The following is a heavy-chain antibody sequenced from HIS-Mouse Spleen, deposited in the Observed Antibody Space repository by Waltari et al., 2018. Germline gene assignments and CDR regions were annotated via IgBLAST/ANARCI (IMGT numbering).Heavy chain of an antibody. CDR2: ISYDGSNK. J-gene: IGHJ4*02. Sequence: QVQLVESGGGVVQPGRSLRLSCAASGFTFSSYGMHWVRQAPGKGLEGEAVISYDGSNKYYADSVKGRFTISRDNSKNTLYLQMNSLRAEDTAVYYCAKASSGWLDYWGQGTLVTVSS. CDR3: AKASSGWLDY. D-gene: IGHD6-19*01. CDR1: GFTFSSYG. V-gene: IGHV3-30*18.